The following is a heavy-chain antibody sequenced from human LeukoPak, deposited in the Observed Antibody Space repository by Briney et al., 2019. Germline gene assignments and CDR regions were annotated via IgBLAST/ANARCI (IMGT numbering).Heavy chain of an antibody. CDR3: VKVAKYYYGSETYYFFEH. D-gene: IGHD3-10*01. Sequence: GGSLRLSCAASEFSVGSNYMSWVRQFPGKGLEWVANINQDGTEKYYVDSVKGRFTVSRDNAKNSLYLQMNSLRVEDTAIYYCVKVAKYYYGSETYYFFEHWGQGTPVTASS. V-gene: IGHV3-7*01. CDR1: EFSVGSNY. J-gene: IGHJ4*02. CDR2: INQDGTEK.